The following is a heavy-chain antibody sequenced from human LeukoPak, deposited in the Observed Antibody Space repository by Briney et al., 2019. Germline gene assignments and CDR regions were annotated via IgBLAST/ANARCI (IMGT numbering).Heavy chain of an antibody. Sequence: RAGGSLRLSCAASGFTFSSSAMSWVRQAPGKGLEWVSAISNNGGYTYYADSVKGRFTISRDSSKNTLYLQMNSLRAEDTAVYYCARGGHYGDYRADPWGQGTLVTVSS. D-gene: IGHD4-17*01. CDR2: ISNNGGYT. J-gene: IGHJ5*02. CDR3: ARGGHYGDYRADP. CDR1: GFTFSSSA. V-gene: IGHV3-23*01.